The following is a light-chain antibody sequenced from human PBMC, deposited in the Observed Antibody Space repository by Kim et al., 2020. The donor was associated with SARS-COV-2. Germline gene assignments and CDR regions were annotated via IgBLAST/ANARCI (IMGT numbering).Light chain of an antibody. J-gene: IGLJ2*01. CDR1: SLRSVY. CDR2: GKD. Sequence: VALGQTVRTTCQGESLRSVYATWYQQKPGQAPKVVIYGKDNRPSGVPDRFSGSSSGNTAYLTITGTQAGDEADYYCNSRDSSDYVVFGGGTQLTVL. V-gene: IGLV3-19*01. CDR3: NSRDSSDYVV.